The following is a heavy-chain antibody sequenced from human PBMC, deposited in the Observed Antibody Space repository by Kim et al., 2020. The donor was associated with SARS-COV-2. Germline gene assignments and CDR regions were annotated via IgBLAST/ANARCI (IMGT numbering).Heavy chain of an antibody. CDR3: AAGRAQMLT. CDR2: IYYTGST. CDR1: GDSISTYY. D-gene: IGHD3-16*01. Sequence: SETLSLTCTVSGDSISTYYWSWIRQPPGKGLEWIGYIYYTGSTNYNPSLKSRVTMSVDTSKSQFSLKLNSVTAADTAVYYCAAGRAQMLTWGQGTLVTVSS. V-gene: IGHV4-59*01. J-gene: IGHJ4*02.